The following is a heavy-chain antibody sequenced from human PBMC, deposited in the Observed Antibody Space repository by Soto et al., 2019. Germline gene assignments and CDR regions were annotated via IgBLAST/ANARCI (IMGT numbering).Heavy chain of an antibody. CDR2: IIPIFGTA. CDR3: ARLGRDGYNFRFPY. V-gene: IGHV1-69*13. D-gene: IGHD5-12*01. J-gene: IGHJ4*02. Sequence: ASVKVSCKASGGTFSSYAISWVRQAPGQGLEWMGGIIPIFGTANYAQKFQGRVTITADESTSTAYMELSSLRSEDTAVYYCARLGRDGYNFRFPYWGQGTLVTVSS. CDR1: GGTFSSYA.